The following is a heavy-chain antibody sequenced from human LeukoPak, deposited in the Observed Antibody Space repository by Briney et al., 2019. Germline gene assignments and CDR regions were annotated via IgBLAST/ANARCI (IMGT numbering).Heavy chain of an antibody. D-gene: IGHD4-17*01. CDR3: ARRRETTVTHFDY. V-gene: IGHV4-59*05. Sequence: PSESLSLTCTLSGRSLRSYYWTWSRQPPGKGLEWIGSIYYSGSTSYTPSGTSRVTISVDTSKNQFSLKLSSVTAADTAVYYCARRRETTVTHFDYWGEGALASVSS. J-gene: IGHJ4*01. CDR2: IYYSGST. CDR1: GRSLRSYY.